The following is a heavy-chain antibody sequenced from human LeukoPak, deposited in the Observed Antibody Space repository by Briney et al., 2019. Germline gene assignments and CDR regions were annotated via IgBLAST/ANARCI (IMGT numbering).Heavy chain of an antibody. D-gene: IGHD1-26*01. Sequence: VSVKVSCKASGYTFTSYYMHWVRQAPGRGLEWMGIINPSGGSTSYAQKFQGRVTMTRDTSTSTVYMELSSLRSEDTAVYYCARGSGSYLGGATEYFDYWGQGTLVTVSS. J-gene: IGHJ4*02. V-gene: IGHV1-46*03. CDR3: ARGSGSYLGGATEYFDY. CDR2: INPSGGST. CDR1: GYTFTSYY.